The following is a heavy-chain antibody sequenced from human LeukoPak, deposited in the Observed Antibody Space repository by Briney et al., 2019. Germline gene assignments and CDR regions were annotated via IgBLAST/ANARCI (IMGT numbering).Heavy chain of an antibody. D-gene: IGHD3-22*01. Sequence: ASVKVSCKASGYTFTGYYMHWVRQAPGQGLEWMGWMNPNSGNTAYAQKFQGRVTITRNTSISTAYMELSSLRSEDTAVYYCAREDYYDSGSSDYWGQGTLVTVSS. CDR1: GYTFTGYY. J-gene: IGHJ4*02. CDR3: AREDYYDSGSSDY. CDR2: MNPNSGNT. V-gene: IGHV1-8*03.